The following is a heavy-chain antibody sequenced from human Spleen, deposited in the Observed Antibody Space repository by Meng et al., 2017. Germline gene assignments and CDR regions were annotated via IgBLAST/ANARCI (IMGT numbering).Heavy chain of an antibody. J-gene: IGHJ4*02. Sequence: QGPLQEVGPGLVKPSQTLSLTCTVSGGSVSSGSYYWSWIRQPPGKGLEWIGYIYYSGSTHYNPSLKSRVTISVDTSKNQFSLKLNSVTAADTAVYYCATVGMGLDSWGQGILVTVSS. V-gene: IGHV4-61*01. CDR1: GGSVSSGSYY. D-gene: IGHD7-27*01. CDR3: ATVGMGLDS. CDR2: IYYSGST.